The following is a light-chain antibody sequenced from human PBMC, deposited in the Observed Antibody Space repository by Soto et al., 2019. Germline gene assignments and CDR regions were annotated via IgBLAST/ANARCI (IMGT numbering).Light chain of an antibody. CDR2: DDS. CDR3: CSYAGSSSLV. Sequence: QSALTQPASVSGSPGQSITISCTGTSSDVGSYNLVSWYKQHPGTAPKLMIHDDSKRPSGVSNRFTGSKSGNTASLTISGLQAEDEADYYCCSYAGSSSLVFGGGTQLTVL. V-gene: IGLV2-23*01. CDR1: SSDVGSYNL. J-gene: IGLJ2*01.